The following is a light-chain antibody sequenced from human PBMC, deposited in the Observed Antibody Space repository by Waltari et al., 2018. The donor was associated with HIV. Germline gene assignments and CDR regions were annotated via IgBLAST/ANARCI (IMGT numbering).Light chain of an antibody. Sequence: QSVLTQPPSVSGAPGQRVTIPCTGSSSNIGAGYDVQWYQQLPGTAPKLLIYGNTNRPSGVPDRFSGSKSGTSVSLAITGLQAEDEADYYCQSYDSSLSAYVVFGGGTKLTVL. J-gene: IGLJ2*01. CDR3: QSYDSSLSAYVV. V-gene: IGLV1-40*01. CDR1: SSNIGAGYD. CDR2: GNT.